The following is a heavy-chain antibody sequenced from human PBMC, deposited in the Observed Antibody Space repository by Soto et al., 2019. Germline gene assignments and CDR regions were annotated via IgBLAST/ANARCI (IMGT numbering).Heavy chain of an antibody. J-gene: IGHJ4*02. CDR2: VCYSGST. CDR3: GRLEGLATISYYFDY. CDR1: GGSVISSSYY. D-gene: IGHD3-9*01. V-gene: IGHV4-39*01. Sequence: SETLSLTCTVSGGSVISSSYYWGLVRQPPGKGLEWIGSVCYSGSTYYNPSLESRVTISVDKSKNQFSPKLMSLSAADTAVYYCGRLEGLATISYYFDYWGQGALVTVSS.